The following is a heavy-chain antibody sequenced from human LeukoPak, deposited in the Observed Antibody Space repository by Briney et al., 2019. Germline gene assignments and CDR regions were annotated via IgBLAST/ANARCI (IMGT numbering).Heavy chain of an antibody. CDR1: GFTFSSYS. CDR3: ARDGYNSANGIDV. J-gene: IGHJ3*01. Sequence: GGSLRLSCAASGFTFSSYSMNWVRQAPGKGLEWVSYISSSSSTIYYADSVKGRFTISRDNAKSSLSLQMNSLSADDTAVYYCARDGYNSANGIDVWGQGTMVTVSS. CDR2: ISSSSSTI. D-gene: IGHD1-1*01. V-gene: IGHV3-48*04.